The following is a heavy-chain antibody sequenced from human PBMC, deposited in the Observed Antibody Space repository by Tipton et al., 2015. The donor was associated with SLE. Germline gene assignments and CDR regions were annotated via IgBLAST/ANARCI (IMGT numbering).Heavy chain of an antibody. Sequence: LRLSCAVYGGSVTGYYWSWIRQPPGKGLEWIAEINHSGRTNQNPSLKSRVSVSGDTSKNQFSLKLSSVTAADTAVYYCARGGPWIAVAHDAFDLGPRDNGHRLF. J-gene: IGHJ3*01. CDR2: INHSGRT. CDR3: ARGGPWIAVAHDAFD. CDR1: GGSVTGYY. V-gene: IGHV4-34*01. D-gene: IGHD6-19*01.